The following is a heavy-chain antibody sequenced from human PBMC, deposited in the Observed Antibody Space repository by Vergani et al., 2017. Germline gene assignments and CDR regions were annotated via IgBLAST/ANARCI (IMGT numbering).Heavy chain of an antibody. Sequence: EVQLLESGGDLVQPGGSLRLSCAASGFTFNHYAMNWVRQAPGKGLEWVSGISGSGGSTYYAGSVKGRFTISRDSSKNMLYLQMNSLSAGDTAVYYCAKANPRNSGYLYYYHAMDVWGQGTTVTVSS. CDR1: GFTFNHYA. J-gene: IGHJ6*02. D-gene: IGHD5-12*01. V-gene: IGHV3-23*01. CDR3: AKANPRNSGYLYYYHAMDV. CDR2: ISGSGGST.